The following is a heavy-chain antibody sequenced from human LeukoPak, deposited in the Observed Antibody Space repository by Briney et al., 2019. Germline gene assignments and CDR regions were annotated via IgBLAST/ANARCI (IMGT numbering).Heavy chain of an antibody. CDR3: AKETASGYGAFDI. J-gene: IGHJ3*02. Sequence: PGGSLRLSCAASALTFSSYAMSWVRQAPGKGLERVSGISGSGASTYYADSVKGRFTISRDNSKNTLYLQMNSLRAEDTAVYYCAKETASGYGAFDIWGQGTMVTVSS. D-gene: IGHD3-22*01. CDR1: ALTFSSYA. CDR2: ISGSGAST. V-gene: IGHV3-23*01.